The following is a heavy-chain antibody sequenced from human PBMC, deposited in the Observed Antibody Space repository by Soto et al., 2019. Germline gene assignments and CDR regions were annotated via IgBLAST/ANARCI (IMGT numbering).Heavy chain of an antibody. J-gene: IGHJ3*02. V-gene: IGHV1-69*01. CDR1: GGTFSSYA. CDR3: AREEYYYDSSGYQDAFDI. D-gene: IGHD3-22*01. CDR2: IIPIFGTA. Sequence: QVQLVQSGAEVKKPGSSVKVSCKVSGGTFSSYAISWVRQAPGQGLEWMGGIIPIFGTANYAQKFQGRVTITADESTSTAYMELSSLRSEDTAVYYCAREEYYYDSSGYQDAFDIWGQGTMVTVSS.